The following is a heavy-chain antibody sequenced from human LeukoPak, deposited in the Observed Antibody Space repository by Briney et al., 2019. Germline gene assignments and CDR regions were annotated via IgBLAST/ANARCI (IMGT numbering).Heavy chain of an antibody. D-gene: IGHD6-13*01. CDR1: GDSLREYY. J-gene: IGHJ4*02. V-gene: IGHV4-59*01. Sequence: SETLSLTCTVSGDSLREYYWSWIRRPPGKGLESIGYVFYSGSTNYNPSLKSRVTTSVDTSKNQLYLKLSSVTAADTAVYYCARDLRSSSWSYYFDYWGQGTLVTVSS. CDR3: ARDLRSSSWSYYFDY. CDR2: VFYSGST.